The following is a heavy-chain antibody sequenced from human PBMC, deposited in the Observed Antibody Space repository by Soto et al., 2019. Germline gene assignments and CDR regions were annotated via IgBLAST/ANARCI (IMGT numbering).Heavy chain of an antibody. D-gene: IGHD4-4*01. J-gene: IGHJ6*03. CDR2: INAGNGNT. Sequence: QVQLVQSGAEVKKPGASVKVSCKPSGYTFTSYGIIWVRQAPGQGLEWMGWINAGNGNTKYSQKFQGRVTITRDTSASTAYMELSSLRSEDTAVYYCARVGYSNYYYYYYMDVWGKGTTVTVSS. CDR3: ARVGYSNYYYYYYMDV. CDR1: GYTFTSYG. V-gene: IGHV1-18*01.